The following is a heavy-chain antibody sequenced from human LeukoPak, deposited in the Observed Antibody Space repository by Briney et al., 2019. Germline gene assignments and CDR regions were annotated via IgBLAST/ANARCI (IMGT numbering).Heavy chain of an antibody. CDR2: ISSSGSTI. V-gene: IGHV3-48*03. Sequence: GGSLRLSCAASEFTFSSYEMNWVRQAPGKGLEWVSYISSSGSTIYYADSVKGRFTISRDNAKNSLYLQMNSLRAEDTAVYYCARDNTMAVAAVLDYWGQGTLVTVSS. D-gene: IGHD6-19*01. J-gene: IGHJ4*02. CDR1: EFTFSSYE. CDR3: ARDNTMAVAAVLDY.